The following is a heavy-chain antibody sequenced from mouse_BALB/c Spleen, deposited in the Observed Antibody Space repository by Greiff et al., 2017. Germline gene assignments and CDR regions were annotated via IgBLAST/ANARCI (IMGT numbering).Heavy chain of an antibody. CDR3: ARQEIYYDSSYAMDY. V-gene: IGHV5-12-2*01. D-gene: IGHD2-4*01. CDR1: GFTFSSYT. Sequence: EVKVEESGGGLVQPGGSLKLSCAASGFTFSSYTMSWVRQTPEKRLEWVAYISNGGGSTYYPDTVKGRFTISRDNAKNTLYLQMSSLKSEDTAMYYCARQEIYYDSSYAMDYWGQGTSVTVSS. CDR2: ISNGGGST. J-gene: IGHJ4*01.